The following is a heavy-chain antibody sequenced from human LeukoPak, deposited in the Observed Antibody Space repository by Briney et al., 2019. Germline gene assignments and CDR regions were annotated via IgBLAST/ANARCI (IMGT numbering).Heavy chain of an antibody. D-gene: IGHD6-13*01. Sequence: GASVKVSCKASGGTFSSYAISWVRQAPGQGLEWMGGIIPIFGTTNYAQKFQDRVTITADKSTSTAYMELSSLRSEDTAVYYCARVVGLTGYSSSWYSGYYYYMDAWGKGTTVTVS. V-gene: IGHV1-69*06. J-gene: IGHJ6*03. CDR1: GGTFSSYA. CDR2: IIPIFGTT. CDR3: ARVVGLTGYSSSWYSGYYYYMDA.